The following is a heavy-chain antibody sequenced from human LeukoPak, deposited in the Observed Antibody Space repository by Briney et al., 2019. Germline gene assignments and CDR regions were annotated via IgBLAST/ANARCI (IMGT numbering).Heavy chain of an antibody. CDR3: ARPTTVTTISADAFDI. D-gene: IGHD4-17*01. J-gene: IGHJ3*02. Sequence: GGSLRLSCAASGFTFNSYAMSWVRQAPGKGLEWVSATSGSGGTYKYYADSVKGRFTISRDNAQNSLYLQMNSLRAEDSSVYYCARPTTVTTISADAFDIWGQGTMVTVSS. V-gene: IGHV3-23*01. CDR1: GFTFNSYA. CDR2: TSGSGGTYK.